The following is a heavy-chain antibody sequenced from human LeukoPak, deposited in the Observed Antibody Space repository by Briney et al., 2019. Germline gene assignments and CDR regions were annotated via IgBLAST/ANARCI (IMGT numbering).Heavy chain of an antibody. CDR1: GFTVSSNE. Sequence: LRLSCAASGFTVSSNEMSWVRQAPGKGLEWIGYIYYSGSTYYNPSLKSRVTISVDTSKNQFSLKLSSVTAADTAVYYCARVSGYYYYFDYWGQGTLVTVSS. D-gene: IGHD3-22*01. V-gene: IGHV4-31*02. J-gene: IGHJ4*02. CDR2: IYYSGST. CDR3: ARVSGYYYYFDY.